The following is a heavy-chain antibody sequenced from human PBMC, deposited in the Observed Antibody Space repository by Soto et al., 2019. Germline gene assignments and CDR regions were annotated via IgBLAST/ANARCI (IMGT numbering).Heavy chain of an antibody. J-gene: IGHJ4*02. CDR2: IFNSGST. Sequence: QVQLQESGPGLVKPSETLSLTCTVSGGSITSYHWSWIRQSPEKGLEWIGYIFNSGSTAYNTYLKSRVTISADRPKNQFSLKLSSVTAADTAVYYCAGDIRSGSYRFDYWGQGTLVTVSS. V-gene: IGHV4-59*08. CDR3: AGDIRSGSYRFDY. D-gene: IGHD1-26*01. CDR1: GGSITSYH.